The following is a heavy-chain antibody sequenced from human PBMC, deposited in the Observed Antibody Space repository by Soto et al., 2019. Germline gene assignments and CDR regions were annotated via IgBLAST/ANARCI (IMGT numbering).Heavy chain of an antibody. CDR3: ATGVVRYCSSTTCFGVFDS. V-gene: IGHV3-23*01. CDR2: ISGSGGGK. CDR1: GFTFSSYA. D-gene: IGHD2-2*01. Sequence: PGGSLRLSCVASGFTFSSYAMSWVRQAPGKGLEWVSSISGSGGGKDYADSVKGRFTISRDNSKNTLYLEMNSLRAEDTAVYYCATGVVRYCSSTTCFGVFDSWGQGTMVTVSS. J-gene: IGHJ4*02.